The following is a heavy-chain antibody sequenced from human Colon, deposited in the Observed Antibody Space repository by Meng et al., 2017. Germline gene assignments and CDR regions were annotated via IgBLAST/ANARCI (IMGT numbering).Heavy chain of an antibody. CDR1: GFSFDDSP. D-gene: IGHD1-26*01. Sequence: GESLKISCAASGFSFDDSPMNWVRQAPGKELEWVGFIRSKAFGGTIEHAASVKSRFTSPTDDSKSIAYLQMNRLNIEDTAIYYCTCQSGGRPYWGQGTMVTVSS. V-gene: IGHV3-49*04. J-gene: IGHJ4*02. CDR3: TCQSGGRPY. CDR2: IRSKAFGGTI.